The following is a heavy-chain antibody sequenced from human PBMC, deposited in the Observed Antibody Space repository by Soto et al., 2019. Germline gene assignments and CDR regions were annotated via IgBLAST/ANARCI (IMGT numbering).Heavy chain of an antibody. J-gene: IGHJ4*02. CDR2: ISTSGST. CDR3: ATIGIVGATSVDY. V-gene: IGHV4-61*01. Sequence: LSLTCTVSGGSVTSRSYYWSWIRQPPGKGLEWIGYISTSGSTNDNPSLKSRVTISLDTSKNQFSLKLSSVTAADTAVYYCATIGIVGATSVDYWGQGALVTVSS. D-gene: IGHD1-26*01. CDR1: GGSVTSRSYY.